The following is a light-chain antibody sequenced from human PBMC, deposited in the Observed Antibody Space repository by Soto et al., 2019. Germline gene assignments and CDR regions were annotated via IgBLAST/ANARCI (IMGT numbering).Light chain of an antibody. V-gene: IGLV3-1*01. J-gene: IGLJ2*01. CDR3: QAWDSSTDVV. CDR2: QDI. CDR1: QLGDKY. Sequence: SYELTQPPSVSVSPGQTASITCSGDQLGDKYACWYQQRPGQSPVLVIYQDIKRPSGIPERFSGSNSGNTATLTISGTQAMDEADYYCQAWDSSTDVVFGGGTQLTVL.